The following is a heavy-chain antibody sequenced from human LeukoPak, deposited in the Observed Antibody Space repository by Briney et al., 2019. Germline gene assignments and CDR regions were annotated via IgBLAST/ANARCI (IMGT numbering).Heavy chain of an antibody. J-gene: IGHJ4*02. V-gene: IGHV1-46*01. D-gene: IGHD6-6*01. Sequence: ASVKVSCKASGYTFSSYFTHWVRQAPGQGLEWMGVINPSGGSTTYAQKFQGRVTMTRDMSTSTVYMDLSSLRSEDTAVYYCAREGSSSSADYWGQGTLVTVSS. CDR3: AREGSSSSADY. CDR2: INPSGGST. CDR1: GYTFSSYF.